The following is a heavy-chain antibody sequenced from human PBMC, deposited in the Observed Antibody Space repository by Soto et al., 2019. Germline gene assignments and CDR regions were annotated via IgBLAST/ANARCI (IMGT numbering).Heavy chain of an antibody. J-gene: IGHJ3*01. V-gene: IGHV1-18*01. CDR1: GYTFTSYG. Sequence: QVQLVQSGAEVKKLGASVKVSCKASGYTFTSYGISWVRQAPGQGLEWMGWISAYNGNTIYAQKVQGRVSMTTDTSTSTAYMELRSLRSDDTAVYHCARVNYDNGHAFDVWGQGTMVTVSS. D-gene: IGHD3-22*01. CDR3: ARVNYDNGHAFDV. CDR2: ISAYNGNT.